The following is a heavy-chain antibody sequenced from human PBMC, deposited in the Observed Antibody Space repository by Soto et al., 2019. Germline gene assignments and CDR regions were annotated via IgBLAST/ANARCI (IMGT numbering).Heavy chain of an antibody. CDR3: ARAPNHYYYYMDV. J-gene: IGHJ6*03. V-gene: IGHV4-31*02. CDR2: IYYSGST. Sequence: SETLSLTCTVSGGSISSGGYYWSWIRQHPGKGLEWIGYIYYSGSTYHNPSLKSRVTISVDTSKNQFSLKLSSVTAADTAVYYCARAPNHYYYYMDVWGKGTTVTVSS. CDR1: GGSISSGGYY.